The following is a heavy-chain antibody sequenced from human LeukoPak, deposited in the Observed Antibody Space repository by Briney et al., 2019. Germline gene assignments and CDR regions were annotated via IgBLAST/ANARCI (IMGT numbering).Heavy chain of an antibody. D-gene: IGHD3-10*01. V-gene: IGHV1-69*05. Sequence: SVKVSCKASGGTFSSYAISWVRQAPGQGLEWMGGIIPIFGTADYAQKFQGRVTITTDESTSTAYMELSSLRSEDTAVYYCARSGSGSYYSSPPFDYWGQGTLVTVSS. CDR3: ARSGSGSYYSSPPFDY. CDR2: IIPIFGTA. J-gene: IGHJ4*02. CDR1: GGTFSSYA.